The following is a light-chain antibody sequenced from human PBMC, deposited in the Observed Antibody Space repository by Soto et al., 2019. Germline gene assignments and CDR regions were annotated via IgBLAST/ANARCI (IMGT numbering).Light chain of an antibody. CDR3: CSYAGSYPVV. V-gene: IGLV2-11*01. CDR1: SSDVGGYNY. CDR2: DVS. J-gene: IGLJ2*01. Sequence: QSALTQPRSVSGCPGQSVTISCTGTSSDVGGYNYVSWYQQHPGKAPKLMIYDVSKRPSGVPDRFSGSKSGNTASLTISGLQAEDEADYYCCSYAGSYPVVFGGGTKLTVL.